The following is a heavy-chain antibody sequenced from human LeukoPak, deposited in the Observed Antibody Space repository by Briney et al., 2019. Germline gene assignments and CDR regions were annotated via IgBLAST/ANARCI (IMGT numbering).Heavy chain of an antibody. CDR1: GDSISSNY. D-gene: IGHD2-21*02. V-gene: IGHV4-59*01. Sequence: SETLSLTCSVSGDSISSNYWSWIRQPPGKGLEWIGYMYNSGSTNYNPSLKSRVTISVDTSKNQFSLMLSSVTAAGTAVYFCARGAGRCGGDCYSSDSWGQGTLVTVSS. J-gene: IGHJ4*02. CDR2: MYNSGST. CDR3: ARGAGRCGGDCYSSDS.